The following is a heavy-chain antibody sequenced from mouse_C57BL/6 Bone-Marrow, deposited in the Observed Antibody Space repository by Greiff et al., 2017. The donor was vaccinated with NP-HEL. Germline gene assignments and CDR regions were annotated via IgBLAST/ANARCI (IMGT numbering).Heavy chain of an antibody. V-gene: IGHV5-9*01. Sequence: EVQLVESGGGLVKPGGSLKLSCAASGFTFSSYTMSWVRQTPEKRLEWVATISGGGGNTYYPDSVKGRFTISRDNAKNTLYLQMSRLRSEDAALYYCARQDYGSKEYIDYWGQGTTLTVSS. CDR1: GFTFSSYT. CDR3: ARQDYGSKEYIDY. J-gene: IGHJ2*01. D-gene: IGHD1-1*01. CDR2: ISGGGGNT.